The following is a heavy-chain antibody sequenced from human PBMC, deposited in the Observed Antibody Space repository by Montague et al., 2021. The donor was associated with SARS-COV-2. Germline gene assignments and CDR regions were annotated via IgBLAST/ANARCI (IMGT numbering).Heavy chain of an antibody. V-gene: IGHV4-34*01. CDR3: ARGRQHFNMIVVVMTGGEYYFDY. Sequence: SETLSLTCAVYGGSFSDNYWSWIRKPPGKGLEWIGAINHRGTSNYNPSLKSRVSISVDTSKNQFSLYLGSVTAADTAVYYCARGRQHFNMIVVVMTGGEYYFDYWGQGTLVTVSS. D-gene: IGHD3-22*01. J-gene: IGHJ4*02. CDR2: INHRGTS. CDR1: GGSFSDNY.